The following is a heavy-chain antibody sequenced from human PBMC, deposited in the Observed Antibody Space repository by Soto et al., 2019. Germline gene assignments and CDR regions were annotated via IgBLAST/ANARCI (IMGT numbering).Heavy chain of an antibody. D-gene: IGHD4-17*01. J-gene: IGHJ4*02. CDR2: INHSGST. Sequence: SETLSLTCAVYGGSFSGYYWSWIRQPPGKGLEWIGEINHSGSTNYNPSLKSRVTISVDTSKNQFSLKLSSVTAADTAVYYCARGRTVRSGFSYWGQGTLVTVSS. CDR1: GGSFSGYY. CDR3: ARGRTVRSGFSY. V-gene: IGHV4-34*01.